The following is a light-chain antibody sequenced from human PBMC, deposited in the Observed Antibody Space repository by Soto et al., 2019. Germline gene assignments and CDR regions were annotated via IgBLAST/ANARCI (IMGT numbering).Light chain of an antibody. CDR2: GAS. CDR3: QQYGSPGT. J-gene: IGKJ1*01. Sequence: EIVLTQSPGTLSLSPGERATLSCRASQSVSSSYLAWYQQKPGQAPRLLIYGASSRATGIPDRFSGSGSGTDCTLTIIRLEHEAFAVYYCQQYGSPGTFGQGTKVELK. CDR1: QSVSSSY. V-gene: IGKV3-20*01.